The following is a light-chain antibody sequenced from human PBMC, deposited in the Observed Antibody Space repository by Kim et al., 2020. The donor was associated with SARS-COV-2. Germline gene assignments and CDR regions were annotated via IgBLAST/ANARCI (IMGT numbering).Light chain of an antibody. CDR2: RDS. V-gene: IGLV3-9*01. J-gene: IGLJ3*02. CDR1: NIGTKK. CDR3: QVWDSTTASWV. Sequence: ALGQSATVTCGGNNIGTKKVHWYQQRPGQAPLLVIFRDSHRPSGISEQFSGSNSGNTASLTISRAQAENEADFYCQVWDSTTASWVFGGGTQLTVL.